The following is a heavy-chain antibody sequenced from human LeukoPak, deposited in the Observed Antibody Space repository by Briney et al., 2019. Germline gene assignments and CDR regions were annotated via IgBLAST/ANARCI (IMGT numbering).Heavy chain of an antibody. Sequence: GQSLRLSCAASGFTFSSYAMSWVRQAPGKGLEWVSAISGSGGSTYYADSVKGRFTISRDNSKNTLYLQMNSLRAEDTAVYYCARDMYGRNYFDFWGQGTLVTVSS. CDR3: ARDMYGRNYFDF. CDR2: ISGSGGST. V-gene: IGHV3-23*01. J-gene: IGHJ4*02. D-gene: IGHD4-23*01. CDR1: GFTFSSYA.